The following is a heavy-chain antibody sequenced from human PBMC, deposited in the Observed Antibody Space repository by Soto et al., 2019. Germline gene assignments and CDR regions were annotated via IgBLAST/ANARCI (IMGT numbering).Heavy chain of an antibody. D-gene: IGHD1-26*01. CDR2: IYPGDSDT. CDR1: GYSFTSYW. Sequence: TGESLKISCKGSGYSFTSYWIGWVRQMPGKGLEWMGIIYPGDSDTRYSPSFQGQVTISADKSISTAYLQWSSLKASDTAMYYCARIKVVGADLLGAFDIWGQGTMVTVSS. J-gene: IGHJ3*02. CDR3: ARIKVVGADLLGAFDI. V-gene: IGHV5-51*01.